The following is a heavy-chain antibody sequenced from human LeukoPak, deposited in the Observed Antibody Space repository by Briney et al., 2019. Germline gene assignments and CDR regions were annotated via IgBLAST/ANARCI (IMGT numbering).Heavy chain of an antibody. Sequence: PGGSLRLSCAASGFIFRNYAMPWVRQAPGKEPEWVALIRFDGTNKYYADSLKARFTISRDNSKNTLSLQMSSLRAEDSAVYYCTKSAYCSGGTCYSKTLDQWGQGTLVTVSS. CDR2: IRFDGTNK. CDR1: GFIFRNYA. V-gene: IGHV3-30*02. CDR3: TKSAYCSGGTCYSKTLDQ. J-gene: IGHJ4*02. D-gene: IGHD2-15*01.